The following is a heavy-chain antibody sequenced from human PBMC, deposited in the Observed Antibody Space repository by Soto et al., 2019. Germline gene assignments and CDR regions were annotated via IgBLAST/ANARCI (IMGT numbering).Heavy chain of an antibody. V-gene: IGHV4-31*03. J-gene: IGHJ4*02. CDR3: AREGNFWSGFVGFDY. CDR1: GGSISSGGYY. D-gene: IGHD3-3*01. CDR2: IYYSGCT. Sequence: QVQLQESGPGLVKPSQTLSLTCTVSGGSISSGGYYWSWIRQHPGKGLEWIGYIYYSGCTYYNPSLKSRVTISVDTSKNQFSLKLSSVTAADTAVYYCAREGNFWSGFVGFDYWGQGTLVTVSS.